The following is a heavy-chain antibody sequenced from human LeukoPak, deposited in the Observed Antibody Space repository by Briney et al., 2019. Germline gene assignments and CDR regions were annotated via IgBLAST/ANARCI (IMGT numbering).Heavy chain of an antibody. Sequence: GESLKISCKGSGYSFTSYWIGWVRQLPGKGLEWMGIIYPGDSDTRYSPSFQGQVTISADKSISTAYLQWSSLKASDTAMYYCARQDCSGGSCYMVFGYWGQGTLVTVSS. CDR3: ARQDCSGGSCYMVFGY. V-gene: IGHV5-51*01. CDR2: IYPGDSDT. J-gene: IGHJ4*02. D-gene: IGHD2-15*01. CDR1: GYSFTSYW.